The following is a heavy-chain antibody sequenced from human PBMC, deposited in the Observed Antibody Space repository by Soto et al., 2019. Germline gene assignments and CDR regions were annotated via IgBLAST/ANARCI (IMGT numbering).Heavy chain of an antibody. CDR1: GGSISSGDYY. J-gene: IGHJ4*02. V-gene: IGHV4-30-4*01. Sequence: QVQLQESGPGLVKPSQTLSLTCTVSGGSISSGDYYWSWIRQPPGKGLEWIGYIYYSGSTYYNPSLKSRVTISVDTSKNQFSLKLSSVTAADTAVYYCARARGIVLVPAARRPYYFDYWGQGTLVTVSS. CDR2: IYYSGST. CDR3: ARARGIVLVPAARRPYYFDY. D-gene: IGHD2-2*01.